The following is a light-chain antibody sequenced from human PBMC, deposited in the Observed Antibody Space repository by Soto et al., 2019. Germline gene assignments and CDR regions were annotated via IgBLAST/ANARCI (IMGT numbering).Light chain of an antibody. Sequence: QSVLTQPASVSGSPGQSITISCTGTSSDVGGYNYVSWYQHHPGKVPKLMIYEVSNRPLGIPNRFSGSKSGNTASLTISGLRSEDEADYYCSSYTTSYTQVFGGGTKLTVL. V-gene: IGLV2-14*01. CDR1: SSDVGGYNY. CDR2: EVS. J-gene: IGLJ2*01. CDR3: SSYTTSYTQV.